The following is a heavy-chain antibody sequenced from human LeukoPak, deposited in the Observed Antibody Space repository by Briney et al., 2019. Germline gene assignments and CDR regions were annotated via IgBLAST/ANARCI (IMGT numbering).Heavy chain of an antibody. J-gene: IGHJ3*02. CDR1: GASISSGNYY. V-gene: IGHV4-61*02. CDR3: ARLTAVLAGGGDAFDI. CDR2: LHTTGGT. Sequence: SETLSLTCIVSGASISSGNYYWTWIRQPAGKGLEWIGRLHTTGGTNYNPSLKSRVTISVDTSKNQFSLKLSSVTAADTAVYYCARLTAVLAGGGDAFDIWGQGTMVTVSS. D-gene: IGHD7-27*01.